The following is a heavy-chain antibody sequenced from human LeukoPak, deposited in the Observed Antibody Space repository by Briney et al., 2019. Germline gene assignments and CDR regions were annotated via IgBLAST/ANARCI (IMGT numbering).Heavy chain of an antibody. V-gene: IGHV3-30*03. CDR3: ARDRLVGDY. J-gene: IGHJ4*02. Sequence: GGSLRLSCAASGFTFSRYTMHWVRQAPGKGLEWVAAISDDGSNKYYGDSVKGRFTIARDNSKNTLYLQVNSLRAEDTAVYYCARDRLVGDYWGQGTLVTVSS. CDR1: GFTFSRYT. D-gene: IGHD3-9*01. CDR2: ISDDGSNK.